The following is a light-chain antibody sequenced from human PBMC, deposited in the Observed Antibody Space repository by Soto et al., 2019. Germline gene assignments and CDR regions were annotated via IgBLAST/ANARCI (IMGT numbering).Light chain of an antibody. V-gene: IGKV1-5*03. CDR1: QSISSW. CDR2: KAS. Sequence: DIQMTQSPSTLSASVGDRVTITCRASQSISSWLAWYQQKPGQAPKLLIYKASSLESGVPSRFSGSGSGTEFTLTISRLQPDDFATYFCQQYDSFSLTFGGGTKVEIK. CDR3: QQYDSFSLT. J-gene: IGKJ4*01.